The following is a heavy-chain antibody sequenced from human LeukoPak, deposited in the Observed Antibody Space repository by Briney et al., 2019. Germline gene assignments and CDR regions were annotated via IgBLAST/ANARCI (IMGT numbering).Heavy chain of an antibody. Sequence: SETLSLTCSVSGGSISNYYWRWIRQSPGKGPEWLGYIYNSGSTNYNPSLKSRVTISLDTSKKQFCLKLTSVTAADTAIYYCATEYCASSSCRFDSWGQGTLVTVSS. CDR1: GGSISNYY. J-gene: IGHJ4*02. CDR3: ATEYCASSSCRFDS. D-gene: IGHD2-2*01. CDR2: IYNSGST. V-gene: IGHV4-59*01.